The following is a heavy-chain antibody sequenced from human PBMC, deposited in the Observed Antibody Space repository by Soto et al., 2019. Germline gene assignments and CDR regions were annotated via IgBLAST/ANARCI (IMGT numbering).Heavy chain of an antibody. Sequence: PSETLSLTCAVYGGSFSGYYWSWIRQPPGKGLEWVGEINHSGSTNYNPSLKSRATISVDTSKNQFSLKLSSVTAADTAVYYCARGTGAEHSFYYYYGMDVWGQGTTVTVSS. CDR2: INHSGST. CDR1: GGSFSGYY. V-gene: IGHV4-34*01. D-gene: IGHD3-10*01. J-gene: IGHJ6*02. CDR3: ARGTGAEHSFYYYYGMDV.